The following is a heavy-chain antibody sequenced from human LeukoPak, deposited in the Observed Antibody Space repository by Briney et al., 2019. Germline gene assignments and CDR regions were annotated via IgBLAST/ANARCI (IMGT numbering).Heavy chain of an antibody. V-gene: IGHV3-9*03. D-gene: IGHD3-16*01. CDR3: AKDSAYGLDP. Sequence: GGSLRLSCAASGFTFDDYAMHWVRQAPGKGLEWVSGISWNSGSIGYADSVKGRFTISRDNAKNSLYLQMNSLRAEDMALYYCAKDSAYGLDPWGQGTLVTVSS. CDR2: ISWNSGSI. J-gene: IGHJ5*02. CDR1: GFTFDDYA.